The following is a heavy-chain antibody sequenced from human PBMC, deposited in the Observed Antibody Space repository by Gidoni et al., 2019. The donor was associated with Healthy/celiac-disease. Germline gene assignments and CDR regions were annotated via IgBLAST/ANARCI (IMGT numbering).Heavy chain of an antibody. Sequence: QVQLVESGGGVVQPGRSLRLACAASGFTFSSYGMHWVRQAPGKGLEWVAVISYDGSNKYYADSVKGRFTISRDNSENTLYLQMNSLRAEDTAVYYCASAYSSSWYQDYWGQGTLVTVSS. CDR3: ASAYSSSWYQDY. CDR1: GFTFSSYG. CDR2: ISYDGSNK. J-gene: IGHJ4*02. D-gene: IGHD6-13*01. V-gene: IGHV3-30*03.